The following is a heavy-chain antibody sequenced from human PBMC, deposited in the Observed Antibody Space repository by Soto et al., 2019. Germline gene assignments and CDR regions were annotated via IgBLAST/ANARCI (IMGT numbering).Heavy chain of an antibody. J-gene: IGHJ6*02. Sequence: QVQLVQSGAVVKKPGSSVKVSCKASGGTFSSYAISWVRQAPGQGLEWMGGIIPIFGTANYAQKFKGRVTSTADQSTSTAYMELSSLRSEDTAVYYGAEGVGGYDTNYEYYYYGMDVWGQGTTVAVSS. D-gene: IGHD5-12*01. CDR3: AEGVGGYDTNYEYYYYGMDV. CDR1: GGTFSSYA. CDR2: IIPIFGTA. V-gene: IGHV1-69*01.